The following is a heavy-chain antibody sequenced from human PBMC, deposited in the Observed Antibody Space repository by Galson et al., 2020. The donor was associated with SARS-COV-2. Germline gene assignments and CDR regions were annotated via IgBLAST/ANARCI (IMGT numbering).Heavy chain of an antibody. J-gene: IGHJ4*02. CDR1: GFTFSSYA. CDR2: ISYDGSNK. V-gene: IGHV3-30*04. D-gene: IGHD3-3*01. Sequence: GGSLRLSCAASGFTFSSYAMHWVRQAPGKGLEWVAVISYDGSNKYYADSVKGRFTISRDNSKNTLYLQMNSLRAEDTAVYYCARGMDRNYDFWSGYYTVRGQDSGDYFDYWGQGTLVTVSS. CDR3: ARGMDRNYDFWSGYYTVRGQDSGDYFDY.